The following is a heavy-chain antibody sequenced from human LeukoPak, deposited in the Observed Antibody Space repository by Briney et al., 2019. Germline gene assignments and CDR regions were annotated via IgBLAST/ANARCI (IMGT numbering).Heavy chain of an antibody. J-gene: IGHJ3*02. Sequence: PGGSLRLSCAASGFTFSSYAMSWVRQAPGEGLEWVSAISGSGGSTYYADSVKGRFTISRDNSKNTLYLQMNSLRAEDTAVYYCAKGADDFWSGYHPSDAFDIWGQGTMVTVSS. V-gene: IGHV3-23*01. D-gene: IGHD3-3*01. CDR1: GFTFSSYA. CDR3: AKGADDFWSGYHPSDAFDI. CDR2: ISGSGGST.